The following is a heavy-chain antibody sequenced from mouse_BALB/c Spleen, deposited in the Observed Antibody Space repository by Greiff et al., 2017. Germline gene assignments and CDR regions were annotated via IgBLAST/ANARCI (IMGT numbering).Heavy chain of an antibody. CDR1: GDSITSGY. Sequence: EVQLVESGPSLVKPSQTLSLTCSVTGDSITSGYWNWIRKFPGNKLEYMGYISYSGSTYYNPSLKSRISITRDTSKNQYYLQLNSVTTEDTATYYCARGGYGFFYAMDYWGQGTSVTVSS. J-gene: IGHJ4*01. V-gene: IGHV3-8*02. CDR2: ISYSGST. CDR3: ARGGYGFFYAMDY. D-gene: IGHD1-2*01.